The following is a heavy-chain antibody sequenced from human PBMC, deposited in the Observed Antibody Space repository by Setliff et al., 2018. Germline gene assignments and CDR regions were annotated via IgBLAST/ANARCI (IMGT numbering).Heavy chain of an antibody. CDR3: ARDLFRNSGGLYC. CDR2: THIDGITV. J-gene: IGHJ4*02. D-gene: IGHD2-15*01. CDR1: GFSFSRYE. Sequence: GGSLSLSCAASGFSFSRYEMIWVRQAPGEGLEWISKTHIDGITVYSDSVKGRSIIYRDNARNSLHLQMNSVRAEDTAIYFCARDLFRNSGGLYCWGQGALVTVSS. V-gene: IGHV3-48*03.